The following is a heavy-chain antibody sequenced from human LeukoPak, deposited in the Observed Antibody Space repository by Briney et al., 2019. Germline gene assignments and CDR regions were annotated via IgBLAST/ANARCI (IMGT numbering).Heavy chain of an antibody. D-gene: IGHD1-7*01. Sequence: GESLKISCKGSGYSSSTYWIGWVRHTAGKRQEWMGIIYPSDSTTKYRTSFDGQVTMSVDNSITSAYLQWSSLTASDSAIYYCARGRGSPRFGNYFDPWGQGTLVTVSS. J-gene: IGHJ5*02. CDR1: GYSSSTYW. CDR2: IYPSDSTT. V-gene: IGHV5-51*01. CDR3: ARGRGSPRFGNYFDP.